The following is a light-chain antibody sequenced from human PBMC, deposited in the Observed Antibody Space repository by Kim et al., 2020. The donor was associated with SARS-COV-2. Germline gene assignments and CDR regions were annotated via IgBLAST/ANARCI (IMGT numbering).Light chain of an antibody. Sequence: LTQPPSASGTPGQRVTISCSGSSSNIGNNYVHWFQQLPGTAPKLLIYRNNQRPSGVPDRFSGSKSGTSASLAISGLRSEDEADYYCAAWDDSLSGVVFGGGTQLTVL. J-gene: IGLJ2*01. CDR1: SSNIGNNY. CDR3: AAWDDSLSGVV. V-gene: IGLV1-47*01. CDR2: RNN.